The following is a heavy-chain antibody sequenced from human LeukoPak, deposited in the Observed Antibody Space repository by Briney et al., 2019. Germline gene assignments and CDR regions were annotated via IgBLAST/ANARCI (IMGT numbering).Heavy chain of an antibody. CDR1: GFTFSSYA. CDR3: ASGTTFDS. Sequence: GGSLRLSCAASGFTFSSYAMSWVRQAPGKGLECVSSISGSRGITYYADSVKGRFTISRDNSKNTLYLQMNSLRAEDTAVYYCASGTTFDSWGQGTLVTVSS. CDR2: ISGSRGIT. J-gene: IGHJ4*02. V-gene: IGHV3-23*01. D-gene: IGHD1-14*01.